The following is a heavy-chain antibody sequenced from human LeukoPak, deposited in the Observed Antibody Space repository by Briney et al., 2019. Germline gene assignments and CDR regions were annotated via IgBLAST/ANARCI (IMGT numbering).Heavy chain of an antibody. CDR3: ARGYYYDSSGYYYDY. Sequence: SETLSLTCAVYGGSFSGYYWSWIRQPPGKGLEWIGEINHSGSTNYNPSLKSRVTISVDTSKNQFSLKLSSVTAADTAVYYYARGYYYDSSGYYYDYWGQGTLVTVSS. CDR1: GGSFSGYY. CDR2: INHSGST. J-gene: IGHJ4*02. D-gene: IGHD3-22*01. V-gene: IGHV4-34*01.